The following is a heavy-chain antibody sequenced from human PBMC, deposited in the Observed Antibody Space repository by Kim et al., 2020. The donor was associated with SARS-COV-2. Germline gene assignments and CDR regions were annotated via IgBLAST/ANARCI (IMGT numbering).Heavy chain of an antibody. CDR2: IYYSGGT. V-gene: IGHV4-39*07. CDR1: GGSISSSTYY. Sequence: SETLSLTCTVSGGSISSSTYYWGWIRQPPGKGLEWIGNIYYSGGTSYNPSLKSRVTISIYTSKNQFSLKLTSVTAADTAVYYCARGGYSYGMNNWFAPWG. J-gene: IGHJ5*02. D-gene: IGHD5-18*01. CDR3: ARGGYSYGMNNWFAP.